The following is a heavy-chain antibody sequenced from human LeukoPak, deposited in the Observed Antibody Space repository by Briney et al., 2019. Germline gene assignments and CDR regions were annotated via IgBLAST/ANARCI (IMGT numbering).Heavy chain of an antibody. D-gene: IGHD3-3*01. CDR3: ARGYKGSGYPFYDAFDI. J-gene: IGHJ3*02. CDR1: GGSISSYY. Sequence: SETLSLTCTVSGGSISSYYWSWIWQPPGRGLEYIGYIYYSGSTNYNPSLKSRVTISVDTSKNQFSLRLSSVTAADTAVYYCARGYKGSGYPFYDAFDIWGQGTMVTVSS. V-gene: IGHV4-59*01. CDR2: IYYSGST.